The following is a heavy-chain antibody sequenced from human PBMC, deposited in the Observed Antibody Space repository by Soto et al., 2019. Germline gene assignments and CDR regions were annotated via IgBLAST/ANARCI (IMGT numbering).Heavy chain of an antibody. CDR2: ISSSSSYI. CDR3: ARGLNYDFWSGYYSDY. D-gene: IGHD3-3*01. V-gene: IGHV3-21*01. Sequence: EVQLVESGGGLVKPGGSLRLSCAASGFTFSSYSMNWVRQAPGKGLEWVSSISSSSSYIYYADSVKGRFTISRDNAKNSLYLQMNSLRAEDTAVYYCARGLNYDFWSGYYSDYWGQGTLVTVSS. J-gene: IGHJ4*02. CDR1: GFTFSSYS.